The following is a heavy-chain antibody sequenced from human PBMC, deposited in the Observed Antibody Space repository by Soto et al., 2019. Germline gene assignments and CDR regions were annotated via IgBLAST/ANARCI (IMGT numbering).Heavy chain of an antibody. V-gene: IGHV3-11*06. Sequence: LRLSCAASGFSFSDYYMTWVRQAPGKGLEWVSYISSSATYTSYADSVKGRFTISRDNPKKSLYLQMNSLRVDDTAVYYCARRAFEGPIDVWGQGTLVTVSS. CDR2: ISSSAT. CDR3: ARRAFEGPIDV. J-gene: IGHJ4*02. D-gene: IGHD3-9*01. CDR1: GFSFSDYY.